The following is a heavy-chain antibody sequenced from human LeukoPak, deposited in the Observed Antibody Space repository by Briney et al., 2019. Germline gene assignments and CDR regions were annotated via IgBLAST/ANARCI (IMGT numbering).Heavy chain of an antibody. CDR2: IYSGGST. CDR3: ARESPIRSTMVRGVIYYMDV. D-gene: IGHD3-10*01. V-gene: IGHV3-66*01. J-gene: IGHJ6*03. CDR1: GFTVSSNC. Sequence: GGSLRLSCAASGFTVSSNCMSWVRQAPGKGLEWVSVIYSGGSTYYADSVKGRFTISRDNSKNTLYLQMNSLRAEDTAVYYCARESPIRSTMVRGVIYYMDVWGKGTTVTISS.